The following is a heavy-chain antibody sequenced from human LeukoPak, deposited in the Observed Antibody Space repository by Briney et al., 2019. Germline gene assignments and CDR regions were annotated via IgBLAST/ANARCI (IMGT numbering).Heavy chain of an antibody. CDR3: ARGARAGYNLEPFDY. CDR2: IYYSGST. V-gene: IGHV4-59*08. J-gene: IGHJ4*02. D-gene: IGHD5-24*01. Sequence: SETLSLTCTVSACSMSNYYWSWIRQPPGKGLEWIGYIYYSGSTKYNPSLKSRVTISVDTSKNQFSLKLSSVTAADPAVYYSARGARAGYNLEPFDYWGQGTLVTVSS. CDR1: ACSMSNYY.